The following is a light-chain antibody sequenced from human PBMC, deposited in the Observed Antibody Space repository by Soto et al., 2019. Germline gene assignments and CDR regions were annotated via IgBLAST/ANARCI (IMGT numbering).Light chain of an antibody. J-gene: IGKJ4*01. CDR2: GAS. CDR1: QSVSNNY. CDR3: QQYGSSPPIT. Sequence: EIVLMQSPGTLSLSPGERATLSCRASQSVSNNYVAWYQQKPGQAPRLLIAGASSRATGIPDRFSGSGSGTDFTLTISRLEPEDVAVYYCQQYGSSPPITFGGGTKVEIK. V-gene: IGKV3-20*01.